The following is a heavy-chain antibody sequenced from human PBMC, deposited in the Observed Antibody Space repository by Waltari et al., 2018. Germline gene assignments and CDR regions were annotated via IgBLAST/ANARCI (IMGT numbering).Heavy chain of an antibody. V-gene: IGHV3-23*01. J-gene: IGHJ5*01. CDR3: AKWGGSYWLSPPLSDS. CDR1: GFTFSGYG. D-gene: IGHD1-26*01. CDR2: ISGSGGST. Sequence: EVQLLESGGGLVQPGVSLRLSCAASGFTFSGYGMSWVRQAPGKWLEWVSSISGSGGSTYYADSVKGRFTISRDNSKNTLYPQMNSLRAEDTAVYYCAKWGGSYWLSPPLSDSWGQGTLVTVSS.